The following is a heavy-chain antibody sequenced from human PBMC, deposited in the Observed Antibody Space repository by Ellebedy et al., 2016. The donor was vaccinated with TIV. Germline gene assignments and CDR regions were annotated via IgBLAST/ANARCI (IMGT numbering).Heavy chain of an antibody. CDR2: ISAYNGNT. D-gene: IGHD2-15*01. Sequence: AASVKVSCKASGYTFTSYGISWVRHAPGQGLEWMGWISAYNGNTNYAQKLQGRVTITADKSTSTAYMELSSLRSEDTAVYYCARRGCSGGSCPLDYWGQGTLVTVSS. J-gene: IGHJ4*02. CDR1: GYTFTSYG. CDR3: ARRGCSGGSCPLDY. V-gene: IGHV1-18*01.